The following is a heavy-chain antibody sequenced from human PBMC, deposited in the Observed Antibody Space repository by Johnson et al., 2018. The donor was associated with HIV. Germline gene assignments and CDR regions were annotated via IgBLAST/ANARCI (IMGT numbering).Heavy chain of an antibody. J-gene: IGHJ3*02. CDR3: TGGRDLRAFDI. D-gene: IGHD2-21*02. CDR1: GFTFSNYW. Sequence: VQLVESGGGLVKPGGSLRLSCAASGFTFSNYWMSWVRQAPGKGLEWVGFIRSKAYGGTTEYAASVKDRFIISRDDSKNIAYLQMNSLKTEDTAVYYCTGGRDLRAFDIWGQGTMVTVSS. V-gene: IGHV3-49*04. CDR2: IRSKAYGGTT.